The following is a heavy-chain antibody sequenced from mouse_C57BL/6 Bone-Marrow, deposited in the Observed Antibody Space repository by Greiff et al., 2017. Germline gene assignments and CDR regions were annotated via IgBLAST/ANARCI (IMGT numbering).Heavy chain of an antibody. D-gene: IGHD3-2*02. V-gene: IGHV1-81*01. Sequence: QVQLKQSGAELARPGASVKLSCKASGYTFTSYGISWVKQRTGQGLEWIGEIYPRSGNTYYNEKFKGKATLTADKASSTSYMELRRLTSEDSAVFVCATAQAAFAYWGQGTLVTVSA. J-gene: IGHJ3*01. CDR3: ATAQAAFAY. CDR1: GYTFTSYG. CDR2: IYPRSGNT.